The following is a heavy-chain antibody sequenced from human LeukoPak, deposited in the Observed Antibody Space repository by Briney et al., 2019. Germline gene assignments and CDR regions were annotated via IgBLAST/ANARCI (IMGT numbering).Heavy chain of an antibody. D-gene: IGHD2-15*01. CDR1: GYTFINYA. CDR3: ARDLTDIVVVVPAQPFDP. CDR2: ISAYNGNT. V-gene: IGHV1-18*01. Sequence: ASVKGSCKASGYTFINYAISWARQAPGQGLEWMGWISAYNGNTNYAQKLQGRVTLTTDTSTSTAYMELRSLRSDDTAVYYCARDLTDIVVVVPAQPFDPWGQGTLVTVSS. J-gene: IGHJ5*02.